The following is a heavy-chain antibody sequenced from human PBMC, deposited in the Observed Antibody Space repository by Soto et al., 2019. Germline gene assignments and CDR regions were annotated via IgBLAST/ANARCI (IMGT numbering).Heavy chain of an antibody. CDR2: ISYDGSNK. Sequence: QVQLVESGGGVVQPGRSLRLSCAASGFTFSSYGMHWVRQAPGKGLEWVAVISYDGSNKYYADSVKGRFTISRDNSKNTLYLQMNSLRAEDTAVYYCASSGDLEGISLAGPNDAFDIWGQGTMVTVSS. J-gene: IGHJ3*02. V-gene: IGHV3-30*03. D-gene: IGHD6-19*01. CDR1: GFTFSSYG. CDR3: ASSGDLEGISLAGPNDAFDI.